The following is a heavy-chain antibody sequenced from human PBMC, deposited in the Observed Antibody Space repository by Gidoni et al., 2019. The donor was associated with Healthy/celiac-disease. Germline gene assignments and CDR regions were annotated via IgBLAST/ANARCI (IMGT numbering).Heavy chain of an antibody. V-gene: IGHV1-8*01. CDR2: MNPNSGNT. J-gene: IGHJ4*02. Sequence: QVQLVQSGAEVKKPGASVKVSCKASGDTFTSYDSTWVRQATGQGLEWMGWMNPNSGNTGYAQKFQGRVTMTRNTSISTAYMELSSLRSEDTAVYYCAVAAAGTPYYFDYWGQGTLVTVSS. D-gene: IGHD6-13*01. CDR3: AVAAAGTPYYFDY. CDR1: GDTFTSYD.